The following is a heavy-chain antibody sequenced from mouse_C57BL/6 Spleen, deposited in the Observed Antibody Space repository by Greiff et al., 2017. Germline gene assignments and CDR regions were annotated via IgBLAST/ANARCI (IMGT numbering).Heavy chain of an antibody. CDR3: ARRGKLGNYGYFDY. D-gene: IGHD2-1*01. V-gene: IGHV1-76*01. CDR2: IYPGSGNT. Sequence: VQLQQSGAELVRPGASVKLSCKASGYTFTDYYINWVKQRPGQGLEWIARIYPGSGNTYYNEKFKGKATLTAEKSSSTAYMQLSSLTSEDSAVYFCARRGKLGNYGYFDYWGQGTTLTVSS. J-gene: IGHJ2*01. CDR1: GYTFTDYY.